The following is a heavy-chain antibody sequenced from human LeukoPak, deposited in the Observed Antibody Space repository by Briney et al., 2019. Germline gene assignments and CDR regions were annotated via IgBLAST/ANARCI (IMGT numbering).Heavy chain of an antibody. D-gene: IGHD3-9*01. CDR1: GFTFSSYG. V-gene: IGHV3-33*01. J-gene: IGHJ6*04. CDR3: ARGYYDILTGSYYYGMDV. Sequence: GRALRLSCAASGFTFSSYGMHWVRQAPGKGLEGVAVIWYDGSNKYYADSVKGRFTISRDNSKNTLYLQINSLRAEDTAVYYCARGYYDILTGSYYYGMDVWGKGTTVTVSS. CDR2: IWYDGSNK.